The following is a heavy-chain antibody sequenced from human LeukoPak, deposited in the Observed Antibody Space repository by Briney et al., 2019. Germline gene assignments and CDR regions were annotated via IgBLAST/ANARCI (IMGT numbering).Heavy chain of an antibody. J-gene: IGHJ4*02. D-gene: IGHD4-17*01. CDR3: ARSPDYGDYFFDY. CDR2: ISSSGSTI. Sequence: KPGGSLRLSCAASGFTFSDYYMSWIRQAPGKGLEWVSYISSSGSTIYYADSVKGRFTISRDNAKNSLYLQMNSLRAEDTAVYYCARSPDYGDYFFDYWGQGTLVTVSS. V-gene: IGHV3-11*04. CDR1: GFTFSDYY.